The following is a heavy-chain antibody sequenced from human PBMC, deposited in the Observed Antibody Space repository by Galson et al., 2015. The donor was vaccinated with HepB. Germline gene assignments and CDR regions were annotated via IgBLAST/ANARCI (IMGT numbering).Heavy chain of an antibody. CDR3: ARNGNSGDFVSWFDP. Sequence: ETLSLTCTVSGGSVSNYNYYWAWIRQPPGKGLEWIGSIYYTGSAYYNPSLKSRVTVSVDTSKNHFSLSLTSVTAADTAIYYCARNGNSGDFVSWFDPWGQGTLVTVSS. CDR1: GGSVSNYNYY. CDR2: IYYTGSA. D-gene: IGHD4-17*01. V-gene: IGHV4-39*02. J-gene: IGHJ5*02.